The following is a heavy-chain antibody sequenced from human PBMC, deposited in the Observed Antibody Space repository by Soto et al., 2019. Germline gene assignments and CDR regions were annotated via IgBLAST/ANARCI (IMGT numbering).Heavy chain of an antibody. D-gene: IGHD2-8*01. CDR3: AREGMGFSNWFDP. Sequence: EMQLVESGGGLVQPGGSLRLSCAASGFTLSTYWMHWVRQAPGKGLVWVSRMNTDGSDTYYADSVKGRFTISRDNARNTVYLQMNSLRVEDTAVYYCAREGMGFSNWFDPRGQGTLVSVSS. CDR2: MNTDGSDT. CDR1: GFTLSTYW. V-gene: IGHV3-74*01. J-gene: IGHJ5*02.